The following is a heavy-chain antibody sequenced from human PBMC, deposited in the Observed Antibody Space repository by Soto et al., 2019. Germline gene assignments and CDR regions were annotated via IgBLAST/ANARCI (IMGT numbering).Heavy chain of an antibody. Sequence: GSLRLSCAASGFTFSIYAMHWVRQAPGKGLEWVAVISYDGSNKYYADSVKGRFTISRDNSKNTLYLQMNSLRAEDTAVYYCARARIAVAVPYYYGMDVWGQGTTVTVSS. CDR3: ARARIAVAVPYYYGMDV. CDR2: ISYDGSNK. J-gene: IGHJ6*02. D-gene: IGHD6-19*01. V-gene: IGHV3-30-3*01. CDR1: GFTFSIYA.